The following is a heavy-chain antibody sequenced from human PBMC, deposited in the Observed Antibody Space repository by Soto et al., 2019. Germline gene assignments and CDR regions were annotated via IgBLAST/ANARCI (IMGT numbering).Heavy chain of an antibody. V-gene: IGHV3-66*01. J-gene: IGHJ6*04. CDR2: IQSGGPT. D-gene: IGHD2-15*01. CDR1: GFTVSSEY. Sequence: EVHLVESGGGLVQPGGSLRLSCAASGFTVSSEYMSWVRQAPGKGLEWVSLIQSGGPTYYADSVKGRFTISRDTSENTVHLKMDSLRAEDTAVYYCARDDVLCDGGRCYGVPLNVWGKETTVTVAS. CDR3: ARDDVLCDGGRCYGVPLNV.